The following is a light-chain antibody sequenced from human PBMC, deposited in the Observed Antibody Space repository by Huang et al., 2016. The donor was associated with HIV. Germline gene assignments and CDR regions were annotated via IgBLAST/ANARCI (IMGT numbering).Light chain of an antibody. CDR1: QSVSSN. V-gene: IGKV3-15*01. CDR3: QQYNNWPPIWT. Sequence: EIVMTQSPATLSVSPGERATLSCRASQSVSSNLAWYQQKTGQAPRPLIYGASTRATGIPARFSGSGSGTEFTLTISSLQSEDFAVYYCQQYNNWPPIWTFGQGTKVEIK. J-gene: IGKJ1*01. CDR2: GAS.